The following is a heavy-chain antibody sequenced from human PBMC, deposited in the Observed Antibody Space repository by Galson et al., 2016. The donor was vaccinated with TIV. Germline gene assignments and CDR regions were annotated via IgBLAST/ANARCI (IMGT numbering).Heavy chain of an antibody. Sequence: SVKVSCKASGYTFTSYYVHCVRQSPGQGLEWMGSINPNSVATNYAQRLQGRVTITRVTSISTASMELSMLRSDDTATHDCARAATVVGDWYFDLWGRGTVVPVSS. CDR1: GYTFTSYY. J-gene: IGHJ2*01. V-gene: IGHV1-2*02. CDR3: ARAATVVGDWYFDL. D-gene: IGHD4-23*01. CDR2: INPNSVAT.